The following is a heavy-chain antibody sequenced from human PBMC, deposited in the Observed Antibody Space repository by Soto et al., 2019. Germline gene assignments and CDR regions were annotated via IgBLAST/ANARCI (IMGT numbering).Heavy chain of an antibody. J-gene: IGHJ6*03. V-gene: IGHV4-4*02. CDR2: IYYSGST. CDR3: ASLLRYFDWFRGYMDV. CDR1: GASIFSDDW. Sequence: PSETLSLTCVVSGASIFSDDWWTWVRQPPGKGLEWLGSIYYSGSTNYNPSLKSRVTISVDKSKNQFSLKLSSVTAADTAMYYCASLLRYFDWFRGYMDVWGKGTTVTVSS. D-gene: IGHD3-9*01.